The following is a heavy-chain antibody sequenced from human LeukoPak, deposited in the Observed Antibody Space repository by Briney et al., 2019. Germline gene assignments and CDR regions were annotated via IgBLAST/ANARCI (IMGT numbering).Heavy chain of an antibody. J-gene: IGHJ4*02. CDR1: GGSVSSSSYY. Sequence: PSGTLSLTCTVSGGSVSSSSYYWSWIRQPPGKELEWIGFVDYTGSANYNPSLKSRVTISVDTSKNQFSLRLSSVTAADTALYFCARVPVAKTFDYWGQGTPVTVSS. V-gene: IGHV4-61*01. CDR2: VDYTGSA. D-gene: IGHD6-19*01. CDR3: ARVPVAKTFDY.